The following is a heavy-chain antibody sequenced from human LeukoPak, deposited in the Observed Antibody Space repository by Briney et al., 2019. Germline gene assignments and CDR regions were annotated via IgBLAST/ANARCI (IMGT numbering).Heavy chain of an antibody. Sequence: SETLSLTCTVSGGSISSSSYYWGWIRQPPGKGLEWIGSIYYSGSTYYNPSLKSRVTISVDTSKNQFSLKLSSVTAADTAVYYCARDRSGVVVAATGDYYYYYYMDVWGKGTTVTVSS. V-gene: IGHV4-39*07. CDR3: ARDRSGVVVAATGDYYYYYYMDV. D-gene: IGHD2-15*01. CDR1: GGSISSSSYY. CDR2: IYYSGST. J-gene: IGHJ6*03.